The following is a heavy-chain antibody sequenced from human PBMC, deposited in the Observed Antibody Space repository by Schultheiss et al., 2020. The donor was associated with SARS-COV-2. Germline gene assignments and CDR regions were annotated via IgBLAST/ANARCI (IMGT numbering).Heavy chain of an antibody. CDR1: GYTFTGYY. D-gene: IGHD3-10*01. CDR3: ARERGNYYYYGMDV. V-gene: IGHV1-2*02. Sequence: ASVKVSCKASGYTFTGYYMHWVRQAPGQGLEWMGWINPNRGGTEYAQKIQGRVTMTRDTTISTAYMELSRLRSDDTAVYYCARERGNYYYYGMDVWGQGTTVTVSS. CDR2: INPNRGGT. J-gene: IGHJ6*02.